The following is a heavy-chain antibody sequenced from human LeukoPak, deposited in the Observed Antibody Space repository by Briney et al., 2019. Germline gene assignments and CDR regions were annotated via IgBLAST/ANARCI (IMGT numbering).Heavy chain of an antibody. CDR3: AKDGGKERATVTSDYYYYMDV. D-gene: IGHD4-11*01. CDR1: GFTFDDYT. CDR2: ISWDGGST. Sequence: GGSLRLSCAASGFTFDDYTMHWVRQAPGKGLEWVSLISWDGGSTFYADSVKGRFTMSRDNSKNSLYLQMNSLRTEDTALYYCAKDGGKERATVTSDYYYYMDVWGKGTTVTVSS. V-gene: IGHV3-43*01. J-gene: IGHJ6*03.